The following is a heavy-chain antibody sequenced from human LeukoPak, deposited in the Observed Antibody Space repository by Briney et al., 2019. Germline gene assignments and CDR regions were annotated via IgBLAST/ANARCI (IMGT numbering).Heavy chain of an antibody. V-gene: IGHV4-59*01. Sequence: SETLSLTCSVSGASISSYYWSWIRQPPGKGLEWIGYIYYSGSTNYNPSLKSRVTISVDTSKNQFSLKLSSVTAADTAVYYCARGEYCSSTSCRFDPWGQGTLVTVSS. J-gene: IGHJ5*02. CDR2: IYYSGST. CDR3: ARGEYCSSTSCRFDP. CDR1: GASISSYY. D-gene: IGHD2-2*01.